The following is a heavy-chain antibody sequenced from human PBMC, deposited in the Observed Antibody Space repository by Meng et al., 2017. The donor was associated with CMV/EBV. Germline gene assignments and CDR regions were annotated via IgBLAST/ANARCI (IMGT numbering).Heavy chain of an antibody. CDR2: IYTSGST. D-gene: IGHD2-21*01. V-gene: IGHV4-4*07. J-gene: IGHJ4*02. Sequence: VHLRESGPGVGKPSETLPLTCTVSGGSISRYYWSWIRQPAGKGLEWIGRIYTSGSTNYNPSLKSRVTMSVDTSKNQFSLKLSSVTAADTAVYYCARGSYYRYVIDYWGQGTLVTVSS. CDR1: GGSISRYY. CDR3: ARGSYYRYVIDY.